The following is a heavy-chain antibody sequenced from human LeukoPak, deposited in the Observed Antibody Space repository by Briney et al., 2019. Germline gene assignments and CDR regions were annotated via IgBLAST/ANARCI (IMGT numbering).Heavy chain of an antibody. J-gene: IGHJ4*02. D-gene: IGHD3-3*01. V-gene: IGHV3-30-3*01. CDR3: ARDLYYDFWSGYYMPGDY. CDR2: ISYDGSNK. Sequence: GGSLRLSCAVSGFTVSSNYMSWVRQAPGKGLEWVAVISYDGSNKYYADSVKGRFTISRDNSKNTLYLQMNSLRAEDTAVYYCARDLYYDFWSGYYMPGDYWGQGTLVTVSS. CDR1: GFTVSSNY.